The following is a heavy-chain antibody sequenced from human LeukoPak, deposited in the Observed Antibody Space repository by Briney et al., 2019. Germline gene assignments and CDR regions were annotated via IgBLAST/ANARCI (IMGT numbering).Heavy chain of an antibody. D-gene: IGHD3-16*02. CDR2: IRSKTYGGTT. CDR1: EFTFSAYW. CDR3: TRNYRGSFHYFDY. V-gene: IGHV3-49*04. Sequence: GGSLRLSCAASEFTFSAYWMHWVRQAPGKGLEWVGFIRSKTYGGTTEYAASVKRRFTISRDDSKSIAYLQMSSLKTGDTAVYYCTRNYRGSFHYFDYWGQGTLVTVSS. J-gene: IGHJ4*02.